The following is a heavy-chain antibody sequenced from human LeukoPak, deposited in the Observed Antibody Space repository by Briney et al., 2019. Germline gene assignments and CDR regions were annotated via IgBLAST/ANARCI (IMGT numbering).Heavy chain of an antibody. CDR1: GGSFSGYY. CDR2: INHSGST. CDR3: ARAPTRRRDIVVVVAATMAWFDP. J-gene: IGHJ5*02. V-gene: IGHV4-34*01. Sequence: SETLSLTCAVYGGSFSGYYWSWIRQPPGKGLDWIGEINHSGSTNYNPSLKSRVTISVDTSKNQFSLKLSSVTAADTAVYYCARAPTRRRDIVVVVAATMAWFDPWGQGTLVTVSS. D-gene: IGHD2-15*01.